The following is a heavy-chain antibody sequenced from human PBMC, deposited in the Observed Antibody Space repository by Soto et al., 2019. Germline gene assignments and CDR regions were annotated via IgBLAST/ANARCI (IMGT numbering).Heavy chain of an antibody. V-gene: IGHV3-23*01. Sequence: DVQLWESGGGWVQPGGSLRLSCAASGFSFGSYALSWVRQAPGKGLEWVSTISGSDGKTFYADSVKGRFSISRDTSQSTLYLQMNSLRADDTAMYYCARLSYLDYWGQGTRVTVSA. CDR1: GFSFGSYA. CDR2: ISGSDGKT. J-gene: IGHJ4*02. CDR3: ARLSYLDY.